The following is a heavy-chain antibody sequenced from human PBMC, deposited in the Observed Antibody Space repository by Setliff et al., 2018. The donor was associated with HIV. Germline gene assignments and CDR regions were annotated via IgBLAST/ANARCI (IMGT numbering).Heavy chain of an antibody. CDR3: AGGRYFRDIRDSRFDF. CDR1: GGSISSGSYY. J-gene: IGHJ4*02. V-gene: IGHV4-31*03. D-gene: IGHD3-9*01. Sequence: LSLTCSVSGGSISSGSYYWSWIRQHPGKGLEWIGYMYHSGSTYYNASLASRLIMSLDPSKNQFSLKLNSMTAADTAMYYCAGGRYFRDIRDSRFDFWGQGMLVTVAS. CDR2: MYHSGST.